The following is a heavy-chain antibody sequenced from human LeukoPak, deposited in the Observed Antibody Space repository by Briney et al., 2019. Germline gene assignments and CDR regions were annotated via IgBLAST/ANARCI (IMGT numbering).Heavy chain of an antibody. CDR2: MNTNSGNT. Sequence: ASVKVSCKASGYTFTSYDINWVRQATGQGLEWMGWMNTNSGNTGYAQKFQGRVTMTRNTSIRTAYMELSSLRSEDTAVYYCASTPTYCSSTSCHPLDYWGQGTLVTVSS. D-gene: IGHD2-2*01. V-gene: IGHV1-8*01. CDR1: GYTFTSYD. CDR3: ASTPTYCSSTSCHPLDY. J-gene: IGHJ4*02.